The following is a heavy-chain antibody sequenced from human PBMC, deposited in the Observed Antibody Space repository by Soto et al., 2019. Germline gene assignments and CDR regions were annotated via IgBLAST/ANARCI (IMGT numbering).Heavy chain of an antibody. J-gene: IGHJ4*02. CDR3: ATPGSIVGATWHSIDY. D-gene: IGHD1-26*01. CDR2: INPNSGGT. V-gene: IGHV1-2*02. CDR1: GYTFTGYY. Sequence: QVQLVQSGAEVKKPGASVKVSCKASGYTFTGYYMHWVRQAPGQGLEWMGWINPNSGGTNYAQKFQGRVTMTRDTSISTAYMELSRLRSDDTAVYYCATPGSIVGATWHSIDYWGQGTLVTVSS.